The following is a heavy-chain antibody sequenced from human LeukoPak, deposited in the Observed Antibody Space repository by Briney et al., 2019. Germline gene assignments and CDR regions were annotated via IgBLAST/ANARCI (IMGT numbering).Heavy chain of an antibody. CDR1: GDSIGSSNYY. CDR3: IRQWLWRAV. V-gene: IGHV4-39*07. J-gene: IGHJ6*03. D-gene: IGHD6-19*01. CDR2: VFYTGSA. Sequence: SETLSLTCTVSGDSIGSSNYYWGWIRQPPGKGLERIGSVFYTGSAYYNSSLKSRVIISVDTSKNQFSLRLNSVTAADMAVYYCIRQWLWRAVWGKGTTVTVSS.